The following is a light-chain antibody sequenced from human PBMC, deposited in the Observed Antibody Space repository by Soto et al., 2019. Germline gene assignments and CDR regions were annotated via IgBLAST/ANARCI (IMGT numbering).Light chain of an antibody. CDR3: QHYISYSAA. V-gene: IGKV1-5*03. CDR1: QTISSW. Sequence: DIQMTQSPSTLSGSVGDRVTITCRASQTISSWLAWYQQKPGKAPKLLIYKASTLKSGVPSRLSSIESGTEFTRTISSLQPDDFATYYFQHYISYSAAFGQGTKVELK. CDR2: KAS. J-gene: IGKJ1*01.